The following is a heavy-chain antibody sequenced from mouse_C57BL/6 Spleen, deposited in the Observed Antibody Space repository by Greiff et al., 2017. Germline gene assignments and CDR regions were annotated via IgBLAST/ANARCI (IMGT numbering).Heavy chain of an antibody. Sequence: QVQLQQSGAELAKPGASVQLSCKASGYTFTSYWMHWVKQRPGQGLEWIGYINPSSGYTKYNQKFKDKATLTADKSSSTAYMQLSSLTYEDSAVYYCAREDYDGYEGFDYWGQGTTLTVSS. CDR1: GYTFTSYW. J-gene: IGHJ2*01. D-gene: IGHD2-3*01. V-gene: IGHV1-7*01. CDR2: INPSSGYT. CDR3: AREDYDGYEGFDY.